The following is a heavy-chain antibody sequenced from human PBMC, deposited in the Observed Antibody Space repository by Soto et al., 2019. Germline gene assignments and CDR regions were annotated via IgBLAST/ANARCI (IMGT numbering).Heavy chain of an antibody. D-gene: IGHD2-15*01. V-gene: IGHV3-30-3*01. CDR1: GFTFSSYA. CDR2: ISYDGSNK. CDR3: ARDGRIETFDY. J-gene: IGHJ4*02. Sequence: QVQLVESGEGVVRPGRSLRLFCAASGFTFSSYAMHWVRQAPGKGLEWVAVISYDGSNKYYADSVKGRFTISRDNSKNTLYLQMNSLRAEDTAVYYCARDGRIETFDYWGQGTLVTVSS.